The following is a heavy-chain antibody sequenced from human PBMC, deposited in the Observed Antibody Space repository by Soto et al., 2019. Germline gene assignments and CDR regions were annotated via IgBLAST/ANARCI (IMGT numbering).Heavy chain of an antibody. CDR1: GGSISSGDYY. Sequence: SETLSLTCTVSGGSISSGDYYWSWIRQPPGKGLEWIGYIYYSGSTYYNPSLKSRVTISVDTSKNQFSLKLSSVTAADTAVYYCARETTDHGDYGGNWFDPWGQGTLVTVSS. J-gene: IGHJ5*02. V-gene: IGHV4-30-4*01. CDR3: ARETTDHGDYGGNWFDP. CDR2: IYYSGST. D-gene: IGHD4-17*01.